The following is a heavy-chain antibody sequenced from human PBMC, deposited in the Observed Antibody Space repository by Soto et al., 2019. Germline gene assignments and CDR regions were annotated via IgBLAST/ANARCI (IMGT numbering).Heavy chain of an antibody. CDR2: INHSGST. J-gene: IGHJ4*02. Sequence: QVQLQQWGAGLLKPSETLSLTCAVYGGSFSGYYWSWIRQPPGKGLEWIGEINHSGSTNYNPSLKSRVTISVDTSKNQFSLKLSSVTAADTAVYYCARFSRRDYIWGSYRGFDYWGQGTLVTVSS. V-gene: IGHV4-34*01. CDR1: GGSFSGYY. CDR3: ARFSRRDYIWGSYRGFDY. D-gene: IGHD3-16*02.